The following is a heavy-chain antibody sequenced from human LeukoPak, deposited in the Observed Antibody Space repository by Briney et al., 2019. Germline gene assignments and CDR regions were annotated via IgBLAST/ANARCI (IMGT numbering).Heavy chain of an antibody. J-gene: IGHJ4*02. CDR3: AREWAGYGSGSYYYY. CDR1: GGTFSNYA. CDR2: IIPLFGTA. Sequence: ASVKVSCKASGGTFSNYAISRVRQAPGQGLEWMGGIIPLFGTANYAQKFLGRVIITADESTSTTYMYLSSLKSEDTAVYYCAREWAGYGSGSYYYYWGQGTLVTVSS. D-gene: IGHD3-10*01. V-gene: IGHV1-69*13.